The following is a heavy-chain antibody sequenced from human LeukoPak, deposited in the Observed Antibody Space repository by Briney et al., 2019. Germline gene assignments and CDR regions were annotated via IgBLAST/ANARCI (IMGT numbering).Heavy chain of an antibody. CDR1: GGSISSYY. V-gene: IGHV4-59*12. CDR2: IYYSGST. J-gene: IGHJ6*03. Sequence: SENLSLTCTVSGGSISSYYWSWIRQPPGKGLEWIGYIYYSGSTNYNPSLKSRVTISVDTSKNQFSLKLSSVTAADTAVYYCVASGYDYYYYYMDVWGKGTTVTISS. D-gene: IGHD3-22*01. CDR3: VASGYDYYYYYMDV.